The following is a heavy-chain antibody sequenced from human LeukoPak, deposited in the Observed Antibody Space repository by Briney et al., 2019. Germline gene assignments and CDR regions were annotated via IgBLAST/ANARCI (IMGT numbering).Heavy chain of an antibody. CDR3: ARAGFTFSDYFGSFFDY. J-gene: IGHJ4*02. Sequence: GGSLILSCAASGFTFSSYSMNWVRQAPGKGLEWVSHISSSSSTIYYADSVKGRFTISRDNAKNSLYLQMNSLRAEDTAVYYYARAGFTFSDYFGSFFDYWGQGTLVTVSS. CDR1: GFTFSSYS. CDR2: ISSSSSTI. D-gene: IGHD3-10*01. V-gene: IGHV3-48*01.